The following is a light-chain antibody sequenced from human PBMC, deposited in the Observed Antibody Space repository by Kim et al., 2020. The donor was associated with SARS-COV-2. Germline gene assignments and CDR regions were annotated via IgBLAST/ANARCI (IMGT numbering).Light chain of an antibody. Sequence: QSALTQPASVSGSPGQSITISCTGTSSDIGGYNYVSWYQHHPGKAPKVIISDVTKRPSGVSDRFSGSRSGITASLTISGLQAEDEADYYCSSYSGSSTHVVFGGGTQLTVL. CDR2: DVT. V-gene: IGLV2-14*03. J-gene: IGLJ2*01. CDR1: SSDIGGYNY. CDR3: SSYSGSSTHVV.